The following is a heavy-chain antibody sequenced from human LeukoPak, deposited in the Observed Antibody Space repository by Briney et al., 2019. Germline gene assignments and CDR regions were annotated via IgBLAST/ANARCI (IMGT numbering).Heavy chain of an antibody. J-gene: IGHJ1*01. V-gene: IGHV4-4*07. Sequence: SESLSLTCNVSGGFMSGFFWNWLRQPAGKGLEWIGRTHASGKSNYNPSFKTRVTMSVDTSKSQISLRPNSMTAADTAVYYCATGGALGELAILTWGQGTLVSVSS. CDR3: ATGGALGELAILT. CDR2: THASGKS. CDR1: GGFMSGFF. D-gene: IGHD3-16*01.